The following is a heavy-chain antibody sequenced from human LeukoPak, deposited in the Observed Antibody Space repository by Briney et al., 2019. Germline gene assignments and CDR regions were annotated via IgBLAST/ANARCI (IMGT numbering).Heavy chain of an antibody. Sequence: ASVKVSCKASGYTFTSYDINWVRQATGQGLEWMGWMNPNSGNTGYAQKFQGRVTMTRNTSISTAYMELSSLRSEDTALYYCARITIFGVVIPGQNAFDIWGQGTMVTVSS. CDR3: ARITIFGVVIPGQNAFDI. CDR1: GYTFTSYD. V-gene: IGHV1-8*01. D-gene: IGHD3-3*01. CDR2: MNPNSGNT. J-gene: IGHJ3*02.